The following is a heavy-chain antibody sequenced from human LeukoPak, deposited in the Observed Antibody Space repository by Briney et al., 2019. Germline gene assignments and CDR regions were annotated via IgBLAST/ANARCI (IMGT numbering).Heavy chain of an antibody. CDR3: TRDLVGGTWASGY. Sequence: GASVKVSCKASGYTFTGYIMHWVRQAPGQGLEWMGWINPNSGDTKYTQKFQGRVTMTRDTSISTAYMELSRLRSDDTAVYYCTRDLVGGTWASGYWGQGTLVTVSS. CDR2: INPNSGDT. V-gene: IGHV1-2*02. D-gene: IGHD1-14*01. CDR1: GYTFTGYI. J-gene: IGHJ4*02.